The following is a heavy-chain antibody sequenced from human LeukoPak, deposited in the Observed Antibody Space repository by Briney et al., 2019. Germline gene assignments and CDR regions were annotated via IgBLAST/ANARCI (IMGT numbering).Heavy chain of an antibody. CDR3: AKDCGGDCYYDSVY. V-gene: IGHV3-23*01. Sequence: GGSLRLSCAASGFTFSSYAMHWVRQAPGKGLEWVSAISGSGDSTYYADSVKGRFTISRDNSKNTLHLQMNSLRAEDTAVHYCAKDCGGDCYYDSVYWGQGTLVTVSS. CDR1: GFTFSSYA. CDR2: ISGSGDST. D-gene: IGHD2-21*02. J-gene: IGHJ4*02.